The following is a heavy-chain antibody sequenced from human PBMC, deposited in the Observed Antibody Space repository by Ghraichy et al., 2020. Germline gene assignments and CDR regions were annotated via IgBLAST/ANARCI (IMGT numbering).Heavy chain of an antibody. Sequence: SETLSLTCTVSGGSISSGGYYWSWIRQHPGKGLEWIGYIYYSGSTYYNPSLKSRVTISVDTSKNQFSLKLSSVTAADTAVYYCARGDLDYYDNRVDYWGQGTLVTVSS. CDR1: GGSISSGGYY. CDR2: IYYSGST. CDR3: ARGDLDYYDNRVDY. V-gene: IGHV4-31*03. J-gene: IGHJ4*02. D-gene: IGHD3-22*01.